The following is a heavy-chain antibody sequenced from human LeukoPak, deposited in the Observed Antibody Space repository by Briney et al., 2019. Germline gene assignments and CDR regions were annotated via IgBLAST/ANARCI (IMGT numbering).Heavy chain of an antibody. Sequence: GGSLRLSCAASGFTFSSYSMNWVRQAPGKGLEWVSSISSSSSYIYYADSVKGRFTISRDNAKNSLYLQMNSLRAEDTAVYYCARDGLYYDILTGYSHGAFDIWGQGTMVTVSS. V-gene: IGHV3-21*01. CDR2: ISSSSSYI. J-gene: IGHJ3*02. CDR3: ARDGLYYDILTGYSHGAFDI. CDR1: GFTFSSYS. D-gene: IGHD3-9*01.